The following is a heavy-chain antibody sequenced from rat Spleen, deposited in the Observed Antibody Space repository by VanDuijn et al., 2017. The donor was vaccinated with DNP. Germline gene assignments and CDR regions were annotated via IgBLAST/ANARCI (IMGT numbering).Heavy chain of an antibody. J-gene: IGHJ2*01. CDR2: ISNTGDST. CDR3: ARRGTMMSFDY. CDR1: GFTFSNYG. Sequence: EVQLVESGGGLVQPGRSLKLSCGASGFTFSNYGMAWVRQAPGKGLEWVASISNTGDSTYYSDSVKGRFSLSRDNAKSTLYLQLNSLRSEDTATYYCARRGTMMSFDYWGQGVMVTVSS. D-gene: IGHD1-12*01. V-gene: IGHV5-31*01.